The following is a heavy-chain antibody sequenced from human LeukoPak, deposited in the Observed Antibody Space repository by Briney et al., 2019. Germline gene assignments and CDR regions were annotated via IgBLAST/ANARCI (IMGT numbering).Heavy chain of an antibody. V-gene: IGHV3-23*01. CDR3: ATLYGSGSYPEDWFDP. D-gene: IGHD3-10*01. Sequence: GGSLRLSCAASGFTFSSYAMSWVRQAPGKGLEWVSAISGSGGSTYYADSVKGRFTISRDNSKNTLYLQMNSLRAEDTAVYYCATLYGSGSYPEDWFDPGGQGTLVTVSS. CDR2: ISGSGGST. J-gene: IGHJ5*02. CDR1: GFTFSSYA.